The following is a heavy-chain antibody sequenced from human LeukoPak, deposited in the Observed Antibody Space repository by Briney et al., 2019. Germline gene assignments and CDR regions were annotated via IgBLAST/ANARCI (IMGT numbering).Heavy chain of an antibody. Sequence: SSVKVSCKASGGTFSSYAISWVRQAPGQGLEWMGRIIPIFGTANYAQKFQGRVTITTDESTSTAYMELSSLRSEDTAVYYCAVGSRRLQNSYHFDYWGQGTLVTVSS. CDR2: IIPIFGTA. V-gene: IGHV1-69*05. J-gene: IGHJ4*02. D-gene: IGHD1/OR15-1a*01. CDR1: GGTFSSYA. CDR3: AVGSRRLQNSYHFDY.